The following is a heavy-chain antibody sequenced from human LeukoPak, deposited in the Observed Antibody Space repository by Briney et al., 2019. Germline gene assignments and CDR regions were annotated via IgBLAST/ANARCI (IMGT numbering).Heavy chain of an antibody. Sequence: GGSLRLSCAASGFTFSSYWMNWARQAPGKGLEWVASINHNGNVNYYVDSVKGRFTISRDNAKNSLYLQMNSLRAEDTAVYYCARVVDYDFWSGYYTRNYYFDYWGQGTLVTVSS. CDR1: GFTFSSYW. D-gene: IGHD3-3*01. CDR3: ARVVDYDFWSGYYTRNYYFDY. CDR2: INHNGNVN. V-gene: IGHV3-7*01. J-gene: IGHJ4*02.